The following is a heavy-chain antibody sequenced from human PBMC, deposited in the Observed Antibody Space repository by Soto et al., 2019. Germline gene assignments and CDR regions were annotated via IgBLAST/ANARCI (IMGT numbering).Heavy chain of an antibody. J-gene: IGHJ4*02. D-gene: IGHD7-27*01. V-gene: IGHV3-30-3*01. CDR1: GLTFSNYD. CDR2: VSFDGSKK. Sequence: QVQLVESGGGVVQPGRSLRLSCAVSGLTFSNYDMQWVRQAPGKGLEWVAVVSFDGSKKYYEDSMKGRFTIARHNTKNTLDMQLDSLRAEDTAVYYCATRGLSGDQSSFDFWGQGTLVTVSS. CDR3: ATRGLSGDQSSFDF.